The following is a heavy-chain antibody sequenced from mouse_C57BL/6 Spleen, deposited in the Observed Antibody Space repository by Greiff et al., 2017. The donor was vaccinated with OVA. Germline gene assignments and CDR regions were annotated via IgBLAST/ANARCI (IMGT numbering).Heavy chain of an antibody. CDR2: INPGSGGT. CDR3: ARSGYDGLGY. V-gene: IGHV1-54*01. Sequence: VQLQESGAELVRPGTSVKVSCKASGYAFTNYLIEWVKQRPGQGLEWIGVINPGSGGTNYNEKFKGKATLTADKSSSTAYMQLSSLTSEDSAVYFCARSGYDGLGYWGQGTTLTVSS. D-gene: IGHD2-2*01. CDR1: GYAFTNYL. J-gene: IGHJ2*01.